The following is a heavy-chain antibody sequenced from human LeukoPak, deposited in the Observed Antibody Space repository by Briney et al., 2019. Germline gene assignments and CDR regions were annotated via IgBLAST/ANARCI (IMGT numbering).Heavy chain of an antibody. V-gene: IGHV1-69*05. CDR3: ARGDTAMVRRYYYYYMDV. J-gene: IGHJ6*03. CDR2: IIPIFGTA. Sequence: GSSVKVSCKASGGTFSSDAISWVRQAPGQGLEWMGGIIPIFGTANYAQKFQGRVTITTDESTSTAYMELSSLRSEDTAVYYCARGDTAMVRRYYYYYMDVWGKGTTVTVSS. CDR1: GGTFSSDA. D-gene: IGHD5-18*01.